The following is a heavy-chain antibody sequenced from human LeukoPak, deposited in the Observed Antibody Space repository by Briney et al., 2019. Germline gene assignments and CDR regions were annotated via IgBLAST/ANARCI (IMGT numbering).Heavy chain of an antibody. J-gene: IGHJ4*02. CDR3: VKLRGIYLGFDY. D-gene: IGHD1-26*01. CDR1: GFTFSSYA. V-gene: IGHV3-23*01. Sequence: GGSLRLSCAASGFTFSSYAMSWVRQAPGKGLEWVSAILGSGAYAYYADSVKGRFTISRDNSKNTLSLQMDSLGAEDTAVYFCVKLRGIYLGFDYWGQGTLVTVSS. CDR2: ILGSGAYA.